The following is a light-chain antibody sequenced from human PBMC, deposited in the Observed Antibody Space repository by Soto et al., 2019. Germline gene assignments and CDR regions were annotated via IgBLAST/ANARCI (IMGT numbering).Light chain of an antibody. CDR3: QQRSSWPS. J-gene: IGKJ5*01. CDR2: DAS. Sequence: EIVLTQSPATLSLSPGEGSALSCRASQTISNTNLAWYQQKPGQAPRLLIYDASNRATGIPARFSGSGSGTDFTLTISSLEPEDFAVYHCQQRSSWPSFGQGTRLEIK. V-gene: IGKV3-11*01. CDR1: QTISNTN.